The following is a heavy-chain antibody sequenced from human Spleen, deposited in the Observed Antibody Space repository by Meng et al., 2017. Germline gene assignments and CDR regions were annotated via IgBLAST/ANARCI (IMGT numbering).Heavy chain of an antibody. V-gene: IGHV4-34*01. J-gene: IGHJ3*02. D-gene: IGHD3-22*01. CDR2: INHSGST. CDR3: ARFDYYDSSGIAFDI. Sequence: SETLSLTCAVYGGSFSGYYWSWIRQPPGKGLEWIGEINHSGSTNYNPSLKSRVTISVDTSKNQFSLKLSSVTAADTAVYYCARFDYYDSSGIAFDIWGQGTMVTVSS. CDR1: GGSFSGYY.